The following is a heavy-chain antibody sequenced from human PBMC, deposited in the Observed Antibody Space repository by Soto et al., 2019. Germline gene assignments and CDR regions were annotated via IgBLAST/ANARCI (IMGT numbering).Heavy chain of an antibody. D-gene: IGHD6-19*01. CDR3: ARESWAGSQPYYYYYYGMDV. J-gene: IGHJ6*02. V-gene: IGHV1-3*01. CDR1: GYTFTSYA. Sequence: ASVKVSCKASGYTFTSYAMHWVRQAPGQRLEWMGWINAGNGNTKYSQKYYVDSVKGRFTISRDNAKNSLYLQMNSLRAEDTAVYYCARESWAGSQPYYYYYYGMDVWGQGTTVTVSS. CDR2: INAGNGNT.